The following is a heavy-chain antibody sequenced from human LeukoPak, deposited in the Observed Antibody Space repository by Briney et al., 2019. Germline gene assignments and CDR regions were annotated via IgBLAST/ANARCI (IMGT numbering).Heavy chain of an antibody. CDR1: GFTFSNYW. J-gene: IGHJ4*02. Sequence: GRSLRLSCAASGFTFSNYWMSWVPQAPGKGREWVASKKEDGSDRYYVDSVKGRYTISRDSAKSSLFLQMNSLRAEDTAVYYCARDQWRLFDYWGQGTLVTVSS. V-gene: IGHV3-7*04. CDR2: KKEDGSDR. D-gene: IGHD2-21*02. CDR3: ARDQWRLFDY.